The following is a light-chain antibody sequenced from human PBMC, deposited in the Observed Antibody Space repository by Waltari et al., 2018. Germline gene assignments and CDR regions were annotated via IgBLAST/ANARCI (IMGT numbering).Light chain of an antibody. Sequence: DIVMTQSPDSLAGSLGERATINCKSSQSVLYSSNNKNYLAWYQQKPGQPPKLLIYWASTRESGVPDRFSGSGSGTDFTLTISSLQAEDVAVYYCQQRSNWPSITFGQGTRLEIK. J-gene: IGKJ5*01. CDR1: QSVLYSSNNKNY. V-gene: IGKV4-1*01. CDR3: QQRSNWPSIT. CDR2: WAS.